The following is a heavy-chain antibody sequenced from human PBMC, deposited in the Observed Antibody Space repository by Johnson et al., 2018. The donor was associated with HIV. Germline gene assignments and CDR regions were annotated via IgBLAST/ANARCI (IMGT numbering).Heavy chain of an antibody. D-gene: IGHD2-8*02. V-gene: IGHV3-9*01. J-gene: IGHJ3*02. Sequence: VQLVESGGGLVQPGGSLRLSCAASGFTFDDYAMHWVRQAPGKGLEWVSGISWNSGSIGYADSVQGRFTISRDNAKNSLYRQMNSLRAEDTAIYYCARDRLPLVVFALDAFDIWGQGTMVTVSS. CDR2: ISWNSGSI. CDR3: ARDRLPLVVFALDAFDI. CDR1: GFTFDDYA.